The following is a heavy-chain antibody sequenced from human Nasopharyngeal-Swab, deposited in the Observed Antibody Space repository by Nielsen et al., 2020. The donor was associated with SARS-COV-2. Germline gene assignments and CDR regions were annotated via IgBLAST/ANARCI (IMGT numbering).Heavy chain of an antibody. V-gene: IGHV1-69*01. Sequence: VRQMPGKGPEWMGGIIPIFGTANYAQKFQGRVTITADESTSTAYMELSSLRSEDTAVYYCARAGITMVRGGQDYYFDYWGQGTLVTVSS. CDR3: ARAGITMVRGGQDYYFDY. CDR2: IIPIFGTA. J-gene: IGHJ4*02. D-gene: IGHD3-10*01.